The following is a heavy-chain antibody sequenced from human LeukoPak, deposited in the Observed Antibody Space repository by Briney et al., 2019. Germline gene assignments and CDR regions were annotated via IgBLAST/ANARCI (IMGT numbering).Heavy chain of an antibody. CDR3: ARGHYGDYSHPSDNNWFDP. CDR1: GGSISSSSYY. Sequence: SETLSLTCTVSGGSISSSSYYWGWIRQPPGKGLEWIGSVYYTGASYYNPSLKSRVTISIDTSKKHFSLKLSSVTAADTAVYYCARGHYGDYSHPSDNNWFDPWGQGTLVTVSS. J-gene: IGHJ5*02. CDR2: VYYTGAS. D-gene: IGHD4-17*01. V-gene: IGHV4-39*07.